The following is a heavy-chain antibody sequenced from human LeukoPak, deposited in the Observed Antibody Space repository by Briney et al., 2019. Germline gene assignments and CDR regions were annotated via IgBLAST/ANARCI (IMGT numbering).Heavy chain of an antibody. CDR3: AKGRNEDGDAALNY. D-gene: IGHD2-21*02. J-gene: IGHJ4*02. CDR2: ISGSGGNT. CDR1: GYTFSNYG. Sequence: GGSLRHSYAGAGYTFSNYGMHWVRQAPGKGLEWVSSISGSGGNTFYADSVKGRFTISRDNSKNTLYLQMSSLRAEDTAAYHCAKGRNEDGDAALNYWGQGTLVTVSS. V-gene: IGHV3-23*01.